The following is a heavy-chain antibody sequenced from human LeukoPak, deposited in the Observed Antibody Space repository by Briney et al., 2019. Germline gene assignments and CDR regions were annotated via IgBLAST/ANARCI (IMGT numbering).Heavy chain of an antibody. Sequence: GGSLRLSCAASGFTFSSYAMSWVRQAPGKGLEWVSAISGNGGSTYYADSVKGRFTIPRDNSKNTLYLQMNSLRAEDTAVYYCAKDSYYDSSGYLDYWGQGTLVTASS. CDR2: ISGNGGST. J-gene: IGHJ4*02. CDR3: AKDSYYDSSGYLDY. D-gene: IGHD3-22*01. V-gene: IGHV3-23*01. CDR1: GFTFSSYA.